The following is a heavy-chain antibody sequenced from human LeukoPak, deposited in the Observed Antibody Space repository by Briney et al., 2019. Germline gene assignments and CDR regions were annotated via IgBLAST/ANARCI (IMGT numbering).Heavy chain of an antibody. D-gene: IGHD6-13*01. CDR1: GFTFDDYA. V-gene: IGHV3-9*01. J-gene: IGHJ3*02. Sequence: PGGSLRLSCAASGFTFDDYAMHWVRQAPGKGLEWVSGISWNSGSIGYADSVKGRFTISRDNAKNSLYLQMNSLRAEDTALYYCAKDRRKIAAAGTRGAFDIWGQGTMVTVSS. CDR2: ISWNSGSI. CDR3: AKDRRKIAAAGTRGAFDI.